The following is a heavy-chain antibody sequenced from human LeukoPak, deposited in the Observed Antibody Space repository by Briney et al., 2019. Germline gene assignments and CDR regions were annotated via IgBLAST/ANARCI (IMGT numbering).Heavy chain of an antibody. J-gene: IGHJ4*02. D-gene: IGHD3-10*01. Sequence: GASVKVSCKASGYTFTGYYIHWVRQAPGQGLEWMGWINPNTGGTNYAQNFQGRVTMTRDTSISTAYMELSRLRSDDTAVYYCARDWGLSGSYYGFSDYWGRGTLVTVSS. V-gene: IGHV1-2*02. CDR1: GYTFTGYY. CDR3: ARDWGLSGSYYGFSDY. CDR2: INPNTGGT.